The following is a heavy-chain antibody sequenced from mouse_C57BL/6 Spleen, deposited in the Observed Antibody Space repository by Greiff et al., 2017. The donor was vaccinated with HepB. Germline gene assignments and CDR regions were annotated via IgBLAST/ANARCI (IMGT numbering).Heavy chain of an antibody. D-gene: IGHD2-4*01. Sequence: QSGPGLVKPSQSLSLTCSVTGYSITSGYYWNWIRQFPGNKLEWMGYISYDGSNNYNPSLKNRISITRDTSKNQFFLKLNSVTTEDTATYYCARGIYYDYDEFAYWGQGTLVTVSA. V-gene: IGHV3-6*01. CDR2: ISYDGSN. CDR1: GYSITSGYY. J-gene: IGHJ3*01. CDR3: ARGIYYDYDEFAY.